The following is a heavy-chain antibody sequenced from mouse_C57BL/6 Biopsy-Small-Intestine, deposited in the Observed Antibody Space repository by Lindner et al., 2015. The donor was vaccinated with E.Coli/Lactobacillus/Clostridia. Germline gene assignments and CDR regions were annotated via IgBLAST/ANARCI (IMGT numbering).Heavy chain of an antibody. CDR2: INAGNGNT. V-gene: IGHV1-84*02. D-gene: IGHD2-13*01. CDR1: GYTFTSYA. CDR3: ARVTYGDYVNWFDY. J-gene: IGHJ4*01. Sequence: SVKVSCKASGYTFTSYAMHWVRQAPGQRLEWMGWINAGNGNTKYSQKFQGRVSMTRDTSARTAYMELSSLRSEDTAVYYCARVTYGDYVNWFDYWGQGTLVTVSS.